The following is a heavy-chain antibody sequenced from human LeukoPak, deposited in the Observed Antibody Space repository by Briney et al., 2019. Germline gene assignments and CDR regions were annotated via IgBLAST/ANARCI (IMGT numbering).Heavy chain of an antibody. V-gene: IGHV4-34*01. CDR3: ARQLYVSEY. CDR2: VNHSGYT. J-gene: IGHJ4*02. Sequence: PSETLSLTCDGAGVSFSKYYWSWIRQSPEKGLEWIGEVNHSGYTNYNPSLKGRVTISVDPSKNQFSLKLSSVTAADTAVYYWARQLYVSEYWGQGTLVTVSS. CDR1: GVSFSKYY. D-gene: IGHD3-16*01.